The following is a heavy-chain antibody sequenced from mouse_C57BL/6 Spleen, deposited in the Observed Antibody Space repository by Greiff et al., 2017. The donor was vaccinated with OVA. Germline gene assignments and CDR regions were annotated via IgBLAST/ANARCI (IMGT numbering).Heavy chain of an antibody. Sequence: EVKLQESGGGLVKPGGSLKLSCAASGFTFSDYGMHWVRQAPEKGLEWVAYISSGSSTIYYADTVKGRFTISRDNAKNTLFLQMTSLRSEDTAMYYCARRGGPKSIYYDYDGYAMDYWGKGTSVTVSS. CDR3: ARRGGPKSIYYDYDGYAMDY. CDR1: GFTFSDYG. CDR2: ISSGSSTI. J-gene: IGHJ4*01. V-gene: IGHV5-17*01. D-gene: IGHD2-4*01.